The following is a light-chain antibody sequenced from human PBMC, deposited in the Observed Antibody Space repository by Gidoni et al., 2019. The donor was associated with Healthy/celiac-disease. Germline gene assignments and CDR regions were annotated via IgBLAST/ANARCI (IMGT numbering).Light chain of an antibody. CDR3: RQSYSTLIT. Sequence: DIQITQSPSSLSASVGDRVTITCRASQSISSYLNWYQQKPGKAPKLLIYAASSLQSGVPSRFSGSGSWTDFTLTISSLQPEEFATYYCRQSYSTLITFGQGTRLEIK. CDR1: QSISSY. CDR2: AAS. J-gene: IGKJ5*01. V-gene: IGKV1-39*01.